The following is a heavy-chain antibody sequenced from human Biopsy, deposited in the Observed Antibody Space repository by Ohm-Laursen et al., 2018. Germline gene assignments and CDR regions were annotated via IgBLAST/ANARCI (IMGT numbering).Heavy chain of an antibody. J-gene: IGHJ4*02. Sequence: AASVKVSCKPSTGTFASYGVTWVRQAPGQGLEWMGRIILILRTTTYAPKFQGRVTFTADKSSSTAYLELSSLTSEDTAMFYCAREAIGYQLPCDDWGQGTLVTVSS. D-gene: IGHD2-15*01. CDR3: AREAIGYQLPCDD. CDR2: IILILRTT. CDR1: TGTFASYG. V-gene: IGHV1-69*04.